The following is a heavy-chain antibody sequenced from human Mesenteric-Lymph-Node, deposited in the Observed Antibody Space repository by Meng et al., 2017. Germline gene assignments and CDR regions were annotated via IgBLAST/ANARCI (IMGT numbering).Heavy chain of an antibody. CDR2: ISTNTGNP. Sequence: VQRVVSVSELKKPGASVKVSFKASGYTFTRYPMTWVRQAPGQGLEWMGWISTNTGNPAYAQGFTGRFVFSVDTSVSTAYLQISSLKAEDTAVYYCGTLKYTSGFYGPAYWGQGALVTVFS. V-gene: IGHV7-4-1*02. CDR3: GTLKYTSGFYGPAY. J-gene: IGHJ4*02. D-gene: IGHD6-19*01. CDR1: GYTFTRYP.